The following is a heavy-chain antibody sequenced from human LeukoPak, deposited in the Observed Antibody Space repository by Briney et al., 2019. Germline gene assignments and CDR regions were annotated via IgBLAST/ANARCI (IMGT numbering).Heavy chain of an antibody. CDR1: GYSLSELS. CDR3: ARGLGTDAFDI. Sequence: GASVKVSCKVSGYSLSELSIHWVRQAPGQGLEWMGWISAYNGNTNYAQKLQGRVTMTTDTSTSTAYMELRSLRSDDTAVYYCARGLGTDAFDIWGQGTMVTVSS. J-gene: IGHJ3*02. V-gene: IGHV1-18*01. CDR2: ISAYNGNT. D-gene: IGHD6-19*01.